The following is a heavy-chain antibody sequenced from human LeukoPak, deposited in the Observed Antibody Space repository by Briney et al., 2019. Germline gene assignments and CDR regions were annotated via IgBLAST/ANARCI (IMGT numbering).Heavy chain of an antibody. V-gene: IGHV1-69*13. Sequence: ASVKVSCKASGGTFSSYAISWVRQAPGQGLEWMGGIIPIFGTANYAQKFQGRVTITADESTSTAYMELSSLRSEDTAVYYCARTIFGVVFNYYYYMGVWGEGTTVTVSS. CDR3: ARTIFGVVFNYYYYMGV. CDR1: GGTFSSYA. J-gene: IGHJ6*03. CDR2: IIPIFGTA. D-gene: IGHD3-3*01.